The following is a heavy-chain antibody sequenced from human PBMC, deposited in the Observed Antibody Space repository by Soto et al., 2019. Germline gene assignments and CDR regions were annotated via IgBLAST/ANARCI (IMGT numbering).Heavy chain of an antibody. CDR1: GGSITSYY. J-gene: IGHJ6*03. Sequence: PSETLSLTCTVSGGSITSYYWSWIRQPPGKGLEWVGYIYYTGSTNYNPSLKSRVTISVDTSKEHFSLKLSSVTAADTAVYYCARHYFGVPAAMRYYYYYMDVWGKGTTVTVSS. D-gene: IGHD2-2*01. CDR3: ARHYFGVPAAMRYYYYYMDV. V-gene: IGHV4-59*08. CDR2: IYYTGST.